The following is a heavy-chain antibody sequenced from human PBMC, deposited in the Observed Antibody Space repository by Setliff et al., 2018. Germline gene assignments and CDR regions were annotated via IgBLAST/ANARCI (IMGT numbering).Heavy chain of an antibody. CDR3: ARTTGYRLEGDFDY. V-gene: IGHV3-11*01. Sequence: GGSLRLSCAASGFTFSNYYMTWIRQAPGKGLEWISYIHDSGNPTYYADSVKGRFTVSRVNAKNSLYLQMTSLRAEDTAIYYCARTTGYRLEGDFDYWGQGTLVTVSS. CDR2: IHDSGNPT. CDR1: GFTFSNYY. D-gene: IGHD3-16*01. J-gene: IGHJ4*02.